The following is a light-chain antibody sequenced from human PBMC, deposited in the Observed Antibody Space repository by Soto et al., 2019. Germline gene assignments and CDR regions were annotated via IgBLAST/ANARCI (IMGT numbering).Light chain of an antibody. Sequence: QYALTQPPSASGSPGQSVTISCTGTSSDVGFYNYVSWYQQHPGKAPKLMIYEVTKRPSGVPDRFSGSKSGKTASLTVHGLQAEDEADYYCSSNEGGDNWVFGGGTKLTVL. CDR2: EVT. CDR1: SSDVGFYNY. J-gene: IGLJ3*02. CDR3: SSNEGGDNWV. V-gene: IGLV2-8*01.